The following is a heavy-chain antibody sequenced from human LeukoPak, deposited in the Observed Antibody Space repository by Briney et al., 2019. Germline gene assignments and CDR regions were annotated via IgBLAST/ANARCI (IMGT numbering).Heavy chain of an antibody. CDR1: GGSISSSSYY. CDR2: IYYSGST. D-gene: IGHD3-22*01. J-gene: IGHJ4*02. V-gene: IGHV4-39*01. Sequence: SETLSPTCTVSGGSISSSSYYWGWIRQPPGKGLEWIGSIYYSGSTYYNPSLKSRVTISVDTSKNQFSLKLSSVTAADTAVYYCASYYDDSSGYSYWGQGTLVTVSS. CDR3: ASYYDDSSGYSY.